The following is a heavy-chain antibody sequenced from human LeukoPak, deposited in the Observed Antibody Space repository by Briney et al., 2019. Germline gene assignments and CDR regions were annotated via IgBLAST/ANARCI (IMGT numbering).Heavy chain of an antibody. CDR1: GFTFSSYA. CDR3: ARDGWWYEMGYFDY. J-gene: IGHJ4*02. CDR2: ISYDGSNK. D-gene: IGHD2-15*01. V-gene: IGHV3-30*04. Sequence: GRSLRLSCAASGFTFSSYAMHWVRQAPGKGLEWVAVISYDGSNKYYADSVKGRFTISRDNSKNTLYLQMNSLRAEDTAVYYCARDGWWYEMGYFDYWGQGTLVTVSS.